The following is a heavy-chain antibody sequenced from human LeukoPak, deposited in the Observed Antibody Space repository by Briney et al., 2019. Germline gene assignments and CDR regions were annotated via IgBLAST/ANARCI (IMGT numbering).Heavy chain of an antibody. J-gene: IGHJ5*02. V-gene: IGHV4-34*01. CDR1: GGSFSGYY. CDR2: INHSGST. CDR3: ARARDGSSSWYVLLDP. D-gene: IGHD6-13*01. Sequence: SETLSLTCAVYGGSFSGYYWSWIRQPPGKGLEWIGEINHSGSTNYNPSLKSRVTISVDTSKNQFSLKLSSVTAADTAVYYCARARDGSSSWYVLLDPWGQGTLVTVSS.